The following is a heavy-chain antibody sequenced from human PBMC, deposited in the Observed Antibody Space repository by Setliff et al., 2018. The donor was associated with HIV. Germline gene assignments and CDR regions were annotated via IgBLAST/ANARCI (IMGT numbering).Heavy chain of an antibody. Sequence: PGGSLRLSCVGSGFAFGTYTINWVRLAPGKGLEWVASINKRSDYLYYADSVKGRFTISRDNAKNSVFLQMNSLRGEDTGLYSCVRDGLPAAGYNWFDPWGQGTPVTVSS. D-gene: IGHD6-25*01. J-gene: IGHJ5*02. CDR2: INKRSDYL. CDR3: VRDGLPAAGYNWFDP. CDR1: GFAFGTYT. V-gene: IGHV3-21*01.